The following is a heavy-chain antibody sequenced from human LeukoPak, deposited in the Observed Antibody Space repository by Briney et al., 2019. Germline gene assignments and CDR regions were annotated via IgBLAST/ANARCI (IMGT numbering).Heavy chain of an antibody. V-gene: IGHV3-7*01. Sequence: GGSLRLSCAASGFTFSSYWMSWVRQAPGKGLEWVANIKQDGSEKYYVDSVKGRFTISRDNAKNSLYLQMNSLRAEDTAVYYCVRVRYYGSGSPPDYWGQGTLVTVSS. D-gene: IGHD3-10*01. CDR2: IKQDGSEK. J-gene: IGHJ4*02. CDR3: VRVRYYGSGSPPDY. CDR1: GFTFSSYW.